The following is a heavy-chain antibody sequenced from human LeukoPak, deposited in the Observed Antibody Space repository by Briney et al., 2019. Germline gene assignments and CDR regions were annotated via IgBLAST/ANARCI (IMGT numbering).Heavy chain of an antibody. J-gene: IGHJ4*02. CDR2: ISYDGNNK. Sequence: GRSLRLSCAASGFTFSSYTMHWVRQAPGKGLEWVAMISYDGNNKNYADSVKGRFTISRDNAKNSLYLQMNSLRAEDTAVYYCAREGESSGWDHYFDYWGQGTLVTVSS. CDR3: AREGESSGWDHYFDY. V-gene: IGHV3-30-3*01. D-gene: IGHD6-19*01. CDR1: GFTFSSYT.